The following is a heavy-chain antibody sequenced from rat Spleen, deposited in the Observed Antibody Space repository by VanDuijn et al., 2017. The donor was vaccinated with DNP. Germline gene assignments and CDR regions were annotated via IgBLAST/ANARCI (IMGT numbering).Heavy chain of an antibody. V-gene: IGHV2S18*01. CDR2: MWSDGDT. J-gene: IGHJ1*01. Sequence: QVQLKESGPGLVQPSETLSLTCTVSGFSLTTYTVHWVRQHSGKSLEWMGRMWSDGDTSYNSAFTSRLSISRDTSKSQVFLKMNSVQTEDTAMYFCARGSWYFDFWGPGTMVTVSS. CDR3: ARGSWYFDF. CDR1: GFSLTTYT. D-gene: IGHD5-1*01.